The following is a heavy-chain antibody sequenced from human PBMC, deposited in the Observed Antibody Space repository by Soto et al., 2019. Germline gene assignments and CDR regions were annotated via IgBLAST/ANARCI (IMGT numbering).Heavy chain of an antibody. D-gene: IGHD6-19*01. Sequence: SETLSLTCAVYGGSFSGYYWSWIRQPPGKGLEWIGEINHSGSTNYNPSLKSRVTISVDTSKNQFSLKLSSVTAADTAVYYCARGYSSGWLYYYYYMDVWGKGTTVTGSS. CDR2: INHSGST. CDR3: ARGYSSGWLYYYYYMDV. J-gene: IGHJ6*03. V-gene: IGHV4-34*01. CDR1: GGSFSGYY.